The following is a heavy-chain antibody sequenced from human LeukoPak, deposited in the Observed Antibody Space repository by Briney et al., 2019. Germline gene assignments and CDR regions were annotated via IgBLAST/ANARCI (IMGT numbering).Heavy chain of an antibody. D-gene: IGHD3-22*01. CDR1: GYTLTELS. V-gene: IGHV1-24*01. Sequence: ASVKVSCKVSGYTLTELSMHWVRQAPGKGLEWMGGFDPEDGETIYAQKFQGRVTMTEDTSTDTAYMELSSLRSEDTAVYYCATEAGRYDSSGYWNDAFDIWGQGTMVTVSS. J-gene: IGHJ3*02. CDR3: ATEAGRYDSSGYWNDAFDI. CDR2: FDPEDGET.